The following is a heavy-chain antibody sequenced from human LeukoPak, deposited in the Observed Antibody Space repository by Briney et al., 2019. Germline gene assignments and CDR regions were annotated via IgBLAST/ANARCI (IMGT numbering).Heavy chain of an antibody. J-gene: IGHJ6*02. CDR1: GGTFSSYA. CDR2: IIPIFGTA. CDR3: ARDRVYIAAAGTPPYYYGMDV. D-gene: IGHD6-13*01. V-gene: IGHV1-69*05. Sequence: AASVKVSCKASGGTFSSYAISWVRQAPGQGLEWMGGIIPIFGTANYAQKFQGRVTMTRDTSTSTVYMELSSLRSEDTAVYYCARDRVYIAAAGTPPYYYGMDVWGQGTTVTVSS.